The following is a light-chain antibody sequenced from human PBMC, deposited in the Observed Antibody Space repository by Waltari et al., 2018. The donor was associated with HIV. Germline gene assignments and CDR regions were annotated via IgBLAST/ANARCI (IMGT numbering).Light chain of an antibody. CDR2: WAS. J-gene: IGKJ2*01. CDR1: QSVLSSSNNKNY. Sequence: DIVLTQSPDSLAVSLGERATINCKSSQSVLSSSNNKNYLAWYQQKSGQPPKLLIYWASTREFGVPDRFSGSGSATDFTLTISNLQADDVAVYYCQQYDNTPYTFGQGTKVEIK. CDR3: QQYDNTPYT. V-gene: IGKV4-1*01.